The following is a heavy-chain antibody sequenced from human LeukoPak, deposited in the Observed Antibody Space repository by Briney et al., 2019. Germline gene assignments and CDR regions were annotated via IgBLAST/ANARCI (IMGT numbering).Heavy chain of an antibody. Sequence: SETLSLTCTVSGGSISSYYWSWIRQPPGKGLEWIGYIYYSGSTNYNPSLKSRVTISVDTSKNQFSLKLSSVTAADTAVYYCASSMVRGVNNPLGYWGQGTLVTVSS. CDR3: ASSMVRGVNNPLGY. J-gene: IGHJ4*02. D-gene: IGHD3-10*01. V-gene: IGHV4-59*01. CDR1: GGSISSYY. CDR2: IYYSGST.